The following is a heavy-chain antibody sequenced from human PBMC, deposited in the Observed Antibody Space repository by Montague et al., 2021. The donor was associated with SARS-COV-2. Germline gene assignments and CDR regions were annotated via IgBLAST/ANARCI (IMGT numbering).Heavy chain of an antibody. CDR1: GGSFSDYY. J-gene: IGHJ5*01. CDR2: INHTGAT. Sequence: SETLSLTCAVYGGSFSDYYWSWIRQPPGKGLEWIGEINHTGATNHNPSPTSRVPLSMVTYKNQFSLNLKSVTAADTAVYYCARGLIRINMAVVIFIVGQYWFDSWGQGTLVTVTS. CDR3: ARGLIRINMAVVIFIVGQYWFDS. V-gene: IGHV4-34*01. D-gene: IGHD3-22*01.